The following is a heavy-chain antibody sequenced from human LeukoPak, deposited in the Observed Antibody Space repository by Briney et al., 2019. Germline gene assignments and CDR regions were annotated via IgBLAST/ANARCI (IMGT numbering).Heavy chain of an antibody. CDR1: GYTFTSYG. V-gene: IGHV1-18*01. J-gene: IGHJ4*02. CDR2: ISAYNGNT. CDR3: ARSLWSYPYYFDY. Sequence: LWASVKVSCKASGYTFTSYGISWVRQAPGQGLEWKGWISAYNGNTNYAQKLQGRVTMTTDTSTSTAYMELRSLRSEDTAVYYCARSLWSYPYYFDYWGQGTLVTVSS. D-gene: IGHD1-26*01.